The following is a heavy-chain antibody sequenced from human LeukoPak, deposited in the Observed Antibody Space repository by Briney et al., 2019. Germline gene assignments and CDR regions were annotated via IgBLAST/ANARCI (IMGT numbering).Heavy chain of an antibody. J-gene: IGHJ5*02. CDR2: IIPILGIA. D-gene: IGHD3-9*01. Sequence: SVKVSCKASGGTFSSYAISWVRQAPGQGLEWMGRIIPILGIANYAQKFQGRVTITVDKSTSTAYMELSSLRSEDTAVYYCATGILTGYYSNWFDPWGQGTLVTVSS. CDR1: GGTFSSYA. CDR3: ATGILTGYYSNWFDP. V-gene: IGHV1-69*04.